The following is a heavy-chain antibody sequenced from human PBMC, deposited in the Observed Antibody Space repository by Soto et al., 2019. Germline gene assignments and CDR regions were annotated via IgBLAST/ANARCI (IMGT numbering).Heavy chain of an antibody. V-gene: IGHV1-69*13. D-gene: IGHD1-26*01. CDR1: GGTFSSYA. CDR2: IIPIFGTA. J-gene: IGHJ3*02. CDR3: ARVPYSGSYGNAFDI. Sequence: SVKVSCKASGGTFSSYAISWVRQAPGQGLEWMGGIIPIFGTANYAQKFQGRVTITADESTSTAYMEMSSLRSEDTAVYYCARVPYSGSYGNAFDIWGQGTMVTVSS.